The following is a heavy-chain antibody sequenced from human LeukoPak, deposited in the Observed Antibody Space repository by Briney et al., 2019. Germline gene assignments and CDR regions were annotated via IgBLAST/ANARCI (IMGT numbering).Heavy chain of an antibody. D-gene: IGHD3-10*01. Sequence: PGGSLRLSCEASGFTFSNYAFHWVRRAPGKGLEWVALISKDGSNEDHADSVKGRFTISRDNSKDTLYLQMSSLRVEDTAVYYCAREAYYGSGRSRQPSPVWGQGTLVTVSS. CDR3: AREAYYGSGRSRQPSPV. CDR1: GFTFSNYA. CDR2: ISKDGSNE. V-gene: IGHV3-30*15. J-gene: IGHJ4*02.